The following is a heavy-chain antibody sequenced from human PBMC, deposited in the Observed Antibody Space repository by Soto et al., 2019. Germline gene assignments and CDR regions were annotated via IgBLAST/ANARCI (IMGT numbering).Heavy chain of an antibody. J-gene: IGHJ4*02. Sequence: QVQLQESGPTLVKPSETLSLTCTVSGDSISGYYWNWIRQPAGKGLEWIGRIYASGSTISNRSLRSRVALSVDTSKTQFSLHLNSVTAADTAMYYCARSAYSSAWYTAFDSWSQGILVTVSS. D-gene: IGHD6-19*01. CDR1: GDSISGYY. CDR2: IYASGST. V-gene: IGHV4-4*07. CDR3: ARSAYSSAWYTAFDS.